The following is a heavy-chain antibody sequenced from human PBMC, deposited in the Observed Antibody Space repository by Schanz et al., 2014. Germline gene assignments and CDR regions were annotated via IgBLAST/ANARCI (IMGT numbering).Heavy chain of an antibody. J-gene: IGHJ3*02. V-gene: IGHV1-18*01. CDR3: ARGDIANYHYSRPGAFDI. D-gene: IGHD6-13*01. Sequence: QLMQSGSEVRKPGASVKVSCKASGYIFGSHGMTWVRQAPGQGPELMGWINAHTGNTQYAQKFQGGVNMTRDTVTTTVHLELTRRRTDDTAIYYCARGDIANYHYSRPGAFDIWGQGTRVTVAS. CDR2: INAHTGNT. CDR1: GYIFGSHG.